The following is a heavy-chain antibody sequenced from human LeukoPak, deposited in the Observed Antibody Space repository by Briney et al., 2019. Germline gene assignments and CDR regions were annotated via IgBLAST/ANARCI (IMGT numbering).Heavy chain of an antibody. CDR1: GGSISSGGYY. CDR2: IYYSGST. V-gene: IGHV4-31*03. J-gene: IGHJ4*02. D-gene: IGHD4-11*01. CDR3: ARSSPTAFARPFDY. Sequence: SETLSLTCTVSGGSISSGGYYWSWIRQHPGKGPEWIGYIYYSGSTYYNPSLKSRVTISVDTSKNQFSLKLSSETAADTAVYYCARSSPTAFARPFDYWGQGTLVTVSS.